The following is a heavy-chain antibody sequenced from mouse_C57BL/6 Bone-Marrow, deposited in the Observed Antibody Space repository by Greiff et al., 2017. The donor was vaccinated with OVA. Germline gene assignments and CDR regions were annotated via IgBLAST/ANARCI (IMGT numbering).Heavy chain of an antibody. CDR3: ARWDGYYDYWYFDV. V-gene: IGHV1-54*01. D-gene: IGHD2-3*01. CDR1: GYAFTNYL. Sequence: QVQLQQSGAELVRPGTSVKVSCKASGYAFTNYLIEWVKQRPGQGLEWIGVFNPGSGGTNYNEKFKGKATLTADKSSSTAYMQLSSLTSEDSAVYFCARWDGYYDYWYFDVWGTGTTVTVSS. J-gene: IGHJ1*03. CDR2: FNPGSGGT.